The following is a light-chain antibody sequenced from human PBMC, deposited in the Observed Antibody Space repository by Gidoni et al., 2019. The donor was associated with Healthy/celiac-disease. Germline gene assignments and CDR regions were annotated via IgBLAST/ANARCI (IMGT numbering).Light chain of an antibody. CDR1: SGSVSTSYY. CDR2: STN. V-gene: IGLV8-61*01. Sequence: QTVVHQEPSFSVSHGGTVTLTCGLSSGSVSTSYYPSWYQQTPGQAPRTLIYSTNTRSSGVPDRFSGSILGNKAALTITGAQADDESDYYCVLYMGSGISVFGGGTKLTVL. J-gene: IGLJ2*01. CDR3: VLYMGSGISV.